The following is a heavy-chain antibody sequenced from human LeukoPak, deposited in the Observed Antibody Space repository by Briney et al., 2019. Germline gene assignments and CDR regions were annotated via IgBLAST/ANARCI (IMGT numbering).Heavy chain of an antibody. Sequence: GGSLILSCAASGFTFSDYGMYWVRQAPGKGLEWVAVIWYDGSKKYHADSVKGRFTISRDNSKNTLYLQMNSLRAEDTAVYYCARHSGWKFDYWGQGTLVTVSS. CDR3: ARHSGWKFDY. CDR2: IWYDGSKK. CDR1: GFTFSDYG. V-gene: IGHV3-33*01. D-gene: IGHD1-1*01. J-gene: IGHJ4*02.